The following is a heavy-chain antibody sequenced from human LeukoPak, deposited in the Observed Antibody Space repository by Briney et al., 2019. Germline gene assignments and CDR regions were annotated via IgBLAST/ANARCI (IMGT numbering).Heavy chain of an antibody. J-gene: IGHJ4*02. V-gene: IGHV3-74*01. CDR1: GFTFSSYW. D-gene: IGHD4-17*01. CDR3: AREGPYGALDY. Sequence: GGSLRFSCAASGFTFSSYWRHWVGKAPGKGLGWFSRINSDGSSTSYADSVKGRFTISRDNAKNTLYLQMNSLRAEDTAVYYCAREGPYGALDYWGQGTLVTVSS. CDR2: INSDGSST.